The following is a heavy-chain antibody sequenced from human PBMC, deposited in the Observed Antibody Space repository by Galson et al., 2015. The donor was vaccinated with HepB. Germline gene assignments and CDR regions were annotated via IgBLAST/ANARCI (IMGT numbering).Heavy chain of an antibody. CDR1: GYTFTSYA. J-gene: IGHJ4*02. Sequence: SVKVSCKASGYTFTSYAMHWVRQAPGQRLEWMGWINAGNGNTKYSQKFQGRVTITRDTSASTAYMELSSLRSEDTAVYYCARDLGVTASTVGNYWGQGALLTVSS. D-gene: IGHD4-11*01. CDR3: ARDLGVTASTVGNY. CDR2: INAGNGNT. V-gene: IGHV1-3*01.